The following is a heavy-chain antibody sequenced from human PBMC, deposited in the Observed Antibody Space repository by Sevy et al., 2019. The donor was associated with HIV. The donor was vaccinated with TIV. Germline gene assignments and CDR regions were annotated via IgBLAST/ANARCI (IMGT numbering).Heavy chain of an antibody. CDR2: IRSKAYGETR. J-gene: IGHJ6*02. Sequence: GGSLRLSCRASGFNVGDYVMNWFRQAPGKGLDWVGFIRSKAYGETREYAASVKGRVTISREDSKGIAYLQMHRLKTEDTGRYYCTRAMYYHDSGSNYGMDVWGQGTTVTVSS. CDR3: TRAMYYHDSGSNYGMDV. CDR1: GFNVGDYV. D-gene: IGHD3-10*01. V-gene: IGHV3-49*03.